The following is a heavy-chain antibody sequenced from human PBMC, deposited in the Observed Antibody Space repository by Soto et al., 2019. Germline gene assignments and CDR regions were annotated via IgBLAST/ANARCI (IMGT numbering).Heavy chain of an antibody. CDR3: ARHPASSGAFT. V-gene: IGHV4-4*02. D-gene: IGHD6-19*01. CDR2: ISRSGTT. J-gene: IGHJ3*01. CDR1: GGSISSSNW. Sequence: SETLSLTCAVSGGSISSSNWWTWVRQPPGKGLEWIGEISRSGTTNYKPSLKSRVTISVDKSKNQFSLKLGSVTAADTAMYYCARHPASSGAFTWGQGTMVTVSS.